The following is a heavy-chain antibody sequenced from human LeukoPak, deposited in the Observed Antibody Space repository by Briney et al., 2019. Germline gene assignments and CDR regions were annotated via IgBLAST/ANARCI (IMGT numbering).Heavy chain of an antibody. CDR3: AKWEDYFDY. D-gene: IGHD1-26*01. CDR2: ISGSGGST. Sequence: GGSLRLSCAASGFTFSSYAMSCVRQPPGKGMEWVSAISGSGGSTYYADSVKGRFTISRDNSKNTLYLQMNSLRAEDTAVYYCAKWEDYFDYWGQGTLVTVSS. V-gene: IGHV3-23*01. CDR1: GFTFSSYA. J-gene: IGHJ4*02.